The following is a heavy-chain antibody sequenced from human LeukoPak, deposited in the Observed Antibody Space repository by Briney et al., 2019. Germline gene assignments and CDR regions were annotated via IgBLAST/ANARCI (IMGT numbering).Heavy chain of an antibody. CDR2: INPNSGGT. V-gene: IGHV1-2*02. CDR1: GYTFTGYY. J-gene: IGHJ3*02. Sequence: ASVKVSCKASGYTFTGYYMHWVRQAPGQGLEWMGWINPNSGGTNYAQKFQGRVTMTRDTSITTAYMELSRLRSDDTALYYCASSRRYYYDSSGNDAFDIWGHGTMVTVSS. D-gene: IGHD3-22*01. CDR3: ASSRRYYYDSSGNDAFDI.